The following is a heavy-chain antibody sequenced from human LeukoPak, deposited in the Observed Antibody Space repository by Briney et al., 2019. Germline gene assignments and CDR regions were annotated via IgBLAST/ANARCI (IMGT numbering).Heavy chain of an antibody. J-gene: IGHJ6*03. D-gene: IGHD3-16*02. CDR3: ARSQRLSQTTYYYYYMDV. CDR1: VGTFSSYA. V-gene: IGHV1-69*13. CDR2: IIPIFGTA. Sequence: SVKVSCKASVGTFSSYAISWVRQAPGQGLEWMGGIIPIFGTANYAQKFQGRVTITADGSTSTAYMELSSLRSEDTAVYYCARSQRLSQTTYYYYYMDVWGKGTTVTVSS.